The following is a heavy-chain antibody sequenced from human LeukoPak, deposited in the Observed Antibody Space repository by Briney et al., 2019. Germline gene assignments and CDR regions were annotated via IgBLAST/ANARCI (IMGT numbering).Heavy chain of an antibody. CDR1: DGSMNSYY. J-gene: IGHJ4*02. CDR2: IYYSGST. V-gene: IGHV4-59*01. Sequence: SETLSLTCSVSDGSMNSYYWSWIRQSPGKGLEWIGYIYYSGSTNYNPSLKSRVNISVDTSKNQFSLKLSSVTAADTAVYYCAREGRHYYDSSGYYQYFDYWGQGTLVTVSS. CDR3: AREGRHYYDSSGYYQYFDY. D-gene: IGHD3-22*01.